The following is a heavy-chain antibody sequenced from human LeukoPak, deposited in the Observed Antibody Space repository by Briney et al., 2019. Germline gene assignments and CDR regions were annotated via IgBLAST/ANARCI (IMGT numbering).Heavy chain of an antibody. CDR3: ARDSTAAAGSYFHY. CDR1: GFTFIGYC. V-gene: IGHV1-2*02. CDR2: IDLNNGAA. Sequence: ASVKVSCKAAGFTFIGYCSHWVRQAPGQGPEWMGWIDLNNGAAKYAPKFQGRVTITRDTSINTAYMELSSLTSDDTAVYYCARDSTAAAGSYFHYWRQGTLVTLSS. D-gene: IGHD6-13*01. J-gene: IGHJ4*02.